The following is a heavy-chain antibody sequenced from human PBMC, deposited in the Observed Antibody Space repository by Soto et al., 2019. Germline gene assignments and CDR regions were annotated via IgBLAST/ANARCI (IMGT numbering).Heavy chain of an antibody. V-gene: IGHV2-26*01. CDR3: ARTLLSKGRRRVHAFDI. J-gene: IGHJ3*02. D-gene: IGHD2-15*01. Sequence: SGPTLVNPTETLTLTCTVSGFSLSNARMGVSWIRQPPGKALEWLAHIFSNDEKSYSTSLKSRLTISKDTSKSQVVLTMTNMDPVDTATYYCARTLLSKGRRRVHAFDIWGQGTMVPVSS. CDR1: GFSLSNARMG. CDR2: IFSNDEK.